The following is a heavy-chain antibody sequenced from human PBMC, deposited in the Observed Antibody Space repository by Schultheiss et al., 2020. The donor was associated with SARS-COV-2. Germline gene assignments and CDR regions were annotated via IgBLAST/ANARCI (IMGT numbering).Heavy chain of an antibody. V-gene: IGHV3-48*03. Sequence: GGSLRLSCAASGFTFSSYEMNWVRQSPGKGLEWVSYISPSGSLIKYADSVKGRFTISRDDAKNSLFLQMNSLRAEDTAIYYCARPTTSGVFLPFEYWGQGTLVTVSS. D-gene: IGHD1-1*01. CDR2: ISPSGSLI. J-gene: IGHJ4*02. CDR1: GFTFSSYE. CDR3: ARPTTSGVFLPFEY.